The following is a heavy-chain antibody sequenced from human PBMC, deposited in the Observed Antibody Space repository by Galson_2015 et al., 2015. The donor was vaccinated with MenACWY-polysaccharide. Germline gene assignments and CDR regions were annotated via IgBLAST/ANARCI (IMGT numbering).Heavy chain of an antibody. CDR1: GFTFSTYW. Sequence: SLRLSCAASGFTFSTYWMNWVRQAPGKGLEWVANIKEDGSEKYYVDSVKGRFTISRDESKNTLYLQMNSLRAEDTAVYYCASTKVTGTPGVDAFDIWGQGTMVTVSS. CDR3: ASTKVTGTPGVDAFDI. J-gene: IGHJ3*02. D-gene: IGHD1-7*01. V-gene: IGHV3-7*03. CDR2: IKEDGSEK.